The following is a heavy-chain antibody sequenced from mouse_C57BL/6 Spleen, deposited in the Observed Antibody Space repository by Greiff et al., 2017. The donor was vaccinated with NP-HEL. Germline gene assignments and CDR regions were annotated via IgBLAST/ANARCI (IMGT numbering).Heavy chain of an antibody. J-gene: IGHJ2*01. D-gene: IGHD1-1*01. CDR2: ISSGGSYT. CDR3: ARHHTTVVDY. Sequence: DVMLVESGGDLVKPGGSLKLSCAASGFTFSSYGMSWVRQTPDKRLEWVATISSGGSYTYYPDSVKGRFTISRDNAKNTLYLQMSSLKSEDTAMYYCARHHTTVVDYWGQGTTLTVSS. V-gene: IGHV5-6*02. CDR1: GFTFSSYG.